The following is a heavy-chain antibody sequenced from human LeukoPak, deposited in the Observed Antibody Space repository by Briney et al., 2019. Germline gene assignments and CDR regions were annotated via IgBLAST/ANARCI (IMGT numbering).Heavy chain of an antibody. CDR3: ARDPTIFGVVNTGDAFDI. CDR2: IYTSGST. J-gene: IGHJ3*02. D-gene: IGHD3-3*01. V-gene: IGHV4-4*07. CDR1: GASISSYY. Sequence: SETVSLTCTVSGASISSYYWSWIRQPAGKGLEWIGRIYTSGSTNYNPSLKSRVTMSVDTSKNQFSLKLSSVTAADTAVYYCARDPTIFGVVNTGDAFDIWGQGTMVPVSS.